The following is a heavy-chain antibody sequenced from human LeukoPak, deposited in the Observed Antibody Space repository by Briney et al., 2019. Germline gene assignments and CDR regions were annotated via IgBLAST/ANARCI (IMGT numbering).Heavy chain of an antibody. J-gene: IGHJ4*02. D-gene: IGHD3-10*01. CDR1: GFTFSSYA. V-gene: IGHV3-30*04. CDR2: ISYDGSNK. Sequence: GGSLRLSCAASGFTFSSYAMHWVRQAPGKGLEWVAVISYDGSNKYYADSVKGRFTISRDNSKNTLYLQMNSLRAEDTAVYYCARENHTYGSEFDYWGQGTLVTVSS. CDR3: ARENHTYGSEFDY.